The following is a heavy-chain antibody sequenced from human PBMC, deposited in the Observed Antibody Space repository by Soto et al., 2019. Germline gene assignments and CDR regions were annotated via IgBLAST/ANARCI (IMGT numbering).Heavy chain of an antibody. CDR2: IYSGGST. V-gene: IGHV3-53*01. CDR1: GFTVSSNY. Sequence: EVQLVESGGGLIQPVGSLRLSCAASGFTVSSNYMSWVRQAPGKGLEWVSVIYSGGSTYYADSVKGRFTISRDNSKNTLYLQMNSLRAEDTAVYYCARARDRSSWYVPDVWGQGTTVTVSS. J-gene: IGHJ6*02. CDR3: ARARDRSSWYVPDV. D-gene: IGHD6-13*01.